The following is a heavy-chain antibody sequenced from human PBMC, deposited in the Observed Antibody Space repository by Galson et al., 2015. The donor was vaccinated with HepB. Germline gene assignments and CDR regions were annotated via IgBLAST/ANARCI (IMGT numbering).Heavy chain of an antibody. CDR2: ISPSANLI. CDR3: TRVGGGWRGFDY. V-gene: IGHV3-48*02. D-gene: IGHD6-19*01. Sequence: SLRLSCAASGFTFSTYNMNWVRQAPGKGLEWVSYISPSANLIYYADSVKGRFTVSRDNAKDSLYLQMNSLRDEDTAVYYCTRVGGGWRGFDYWGQGTRVTVSS. CDR1: GFTFSTYN. J-gene: IGHJ4*02.